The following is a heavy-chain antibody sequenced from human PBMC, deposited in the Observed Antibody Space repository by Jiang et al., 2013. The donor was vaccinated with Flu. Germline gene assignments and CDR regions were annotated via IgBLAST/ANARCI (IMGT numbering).Heavy chain of an antibody. CDR3: ARDNRNDWYFDL. Sequence: QLVESGGGVVQPGRSPRLSCAASGFTFSSYGMHWVRQAPGKGLEWVAVIWYDGSNKYYADSVKGRFTISRDNSKNTLYLQMNSLRAEDTAVYYCARDNRNDWYFDLWGRGTLVTVSS. V-gene: IGHV3-33*01. CDR2: IWYDGSNK. CDR1: GFTFSSYG. J-gene: IGHJ2*01. D-gene: IGHD1-14*01.